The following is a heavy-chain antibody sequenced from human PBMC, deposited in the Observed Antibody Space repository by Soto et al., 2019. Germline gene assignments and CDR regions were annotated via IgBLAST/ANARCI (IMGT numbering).Heavy chain of an antibody. J-gene: IGHJ4*02. V-gene: IGHV3-23*01. CDR3: SKDFGLYSDFWSGSYYFDY. Sequence: EVQLLESGGGLVQPGGSLRLSCAASGFTFSSYAMSWVRQAPGKGLEWVSAISGSGGSTYYADSVKGRFTISRDKSRKTLYLQMNSLKAEDTGVYYCSKDFGLYSDFWSGSYYFDYWGQGTLVTVSS. D-gene: IGHD3-3*01. CDR1: GFTFSSYA. CDR2: ISGSGGST.